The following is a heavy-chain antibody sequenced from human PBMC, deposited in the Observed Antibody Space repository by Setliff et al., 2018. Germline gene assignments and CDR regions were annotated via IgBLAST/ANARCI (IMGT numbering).Heavy chain of an antibody. V-gene: IGHV3-11*04. Sequence: PGGSLRLSCAASGFTFSDYYMSWIRQAPGKGLEWVSYITTSGGTIYYADSVKGRFTISRDNAKNSLFLQMNSLRAEDTALYYCAKFVGYTYGYDYWGRGTLVTVSS. CDR1: GFTFSDYY. J-gene: IGHJ4*02. CDR2: ITTSGGTI. D-gene: IGHD5-18*01. CDR3: AKFVGYTYGYDY.